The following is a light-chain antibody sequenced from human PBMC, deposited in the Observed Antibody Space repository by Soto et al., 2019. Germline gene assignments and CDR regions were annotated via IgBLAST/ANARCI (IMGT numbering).Light chain of an antibody. CDR1: SSEVGSYNY. V-gene: IGLV2-11*01. J-gene: IGLJ2*01. Sequence: QSALTQPRSVSGAPGESVTISCSGTSSEVGSYNYVSWYQQYPGKAPKVMIYDVSERPSAVPVRFSGSKSGNTASLTIFGLQAEDDAEYVCCSYSGSDSLLFGAGTKLTVL. CDR2: DVS. CDR3: CSYSGSDSLL.